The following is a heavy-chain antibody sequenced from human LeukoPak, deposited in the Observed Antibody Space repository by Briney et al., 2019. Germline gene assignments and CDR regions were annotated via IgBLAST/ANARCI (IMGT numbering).Heavy chain of an antibody. J-gene: IGHJ4*02. Sequence: GGSLRLSCSACGFNFNYFAMSWIRQAPGKRLEWVSTIGDSGSGGSYADSVRGRFTISRDNSKNMVYLQMHSLRVDDSAVYYCARIRYGGNSGYHFDYWGQGTLVTVSS. V-gene: IGHV3-23*01. CDR3: ARIRYGGNSGYHFDY. D-gene: IGHD4-23*01. CDR2: IGDSGSGG. CDR1: GFNFNYFA.